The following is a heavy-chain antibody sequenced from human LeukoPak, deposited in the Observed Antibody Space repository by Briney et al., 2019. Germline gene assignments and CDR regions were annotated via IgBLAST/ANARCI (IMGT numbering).Heavy chain of an antibody. CDR3: AKDHRAYCGGDCVDFDY. D-gene: IGHD2-21*02. CDR1: GFTFRSYW. J-gene: IGHJ4*02. CDR2: INGDGSST. V-gene: IGHV3-74*01. Sequence: GGSLRLSCEASGFTFRSYWMHWVRQAPGKGLVWVSRINGDGSSTSYADSVKGRFTISRDNAKNTLYLQMNSLRAEDTAVYYCAKDHRAYCGGDCVDFDYWGQGTLVTVSS.